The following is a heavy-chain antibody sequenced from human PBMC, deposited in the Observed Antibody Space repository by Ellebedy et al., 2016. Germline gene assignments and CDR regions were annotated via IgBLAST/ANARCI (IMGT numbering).Heavy chain of an antibody. J-gene: IGHJ6*03. CDR1: GYTFTTSG. D-gene: IGHD2-15*01. CDR2: ISTYNGNT. V-gene: IGHV1-18*01. CDR3: ARVGGCSGGSCYSGVYYQYYMDV. Sequence: ASVKVSXKASGYTFTTSGISWVRQAPGQGLEWMGWISTYNGNTNYAQNLQGRVTMTTDTSTRTAYMELRSLRSDDTAVYYCARVGGCSGGSCYSGVYYQYYMDVWGKGTTVTVSS.